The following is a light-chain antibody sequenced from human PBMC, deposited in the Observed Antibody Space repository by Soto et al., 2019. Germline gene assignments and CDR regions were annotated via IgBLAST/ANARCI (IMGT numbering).Light chain of an antibody. CDR3: QQHNNWPFT. Sequence: EIVMTQSPATLSVSPGERATLSCRASQSVSSNLAWYQQKPGQAPRLLIYGASTRATGIPARFSGSGSGTEFTLTISSLQSEDFAVYYCQQHNNWPFTFGGGTKVEIK. J-gene: IGKJ4*01. CDR2: GAS. CDR1: QSVSSN. V-gene: IGKV3-15*01.